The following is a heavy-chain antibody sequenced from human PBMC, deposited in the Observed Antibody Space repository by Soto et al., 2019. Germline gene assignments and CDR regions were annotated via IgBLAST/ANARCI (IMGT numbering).Heavy chain of an antibody. J-gene: IGHJ6*02. V-gene: IGHV5-51*01. D-gene: IGHD1-1*01. CDR3: TRHGNGQVGLMDV. CDR1: GDRFTNDW. Sequence: ESLKISCKGFGDRFTNDWIGWVRQMPGKGLEWMGIIYLGDSDTRYSPSFQGQVSITADKSISTAYLQWSSLKASDTAMYYCTRHGNGQVGLMDVWGQGTTVTVSS. CDR2: IYLGDSDT.